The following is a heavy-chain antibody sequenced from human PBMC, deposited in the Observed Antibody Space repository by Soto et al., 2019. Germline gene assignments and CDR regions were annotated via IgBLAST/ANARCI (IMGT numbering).Heavy chain of an antibody. J-gene: IGHJ4*02. V-gene: IGHV4-4*02. CDR3: ARAAMGGSIWPADY. Sequence: QVQLQESVPGLVKPSVTLSLPCAVPGGSIRSSNWWSGVLQPPGKGLEWIGEIYHSGSTNYNPSLKRRVTISVDKPKNQFSLTLGSGTAAATAVYYWARAAMGGSIWPADYWGQGTLVTFSS. CDR1: GGSIRSSNW. D-gene: IGHD6-13*01. CDR2: IYHSGST.